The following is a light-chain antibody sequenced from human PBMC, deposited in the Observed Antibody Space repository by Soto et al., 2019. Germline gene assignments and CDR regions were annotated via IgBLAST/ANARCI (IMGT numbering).Light chain of an antibody. V-gene: IGKV3-20*01. CDR1: QSFSSSY. J-gene: IGKJ3*01. Sequence: EIVLTQSPGTLSLSPGERATLSCRASQSFSSSYLAWYQQKPGQAPRLLIYGASSRATGIPDRFSGSGSGTDFTLTISSLEPEDCAGYYCQHYGSALFTFGPGTKVDVK. CDR2: GAS. CDR3: QHYGSALFT.